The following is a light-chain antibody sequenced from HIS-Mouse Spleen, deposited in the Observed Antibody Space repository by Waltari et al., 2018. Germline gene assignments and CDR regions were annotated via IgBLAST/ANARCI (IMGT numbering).Light chain of an antibody. Sequence: SYELTQPPSVSVSPGQTARITCPGDALPKKYAYWYQHKSGQAPVLVIYEDSKRPSGSPGGLSGSSSGTMATLTISGAQVEDEADYYCYSTDSSGNHRVFDGGTKLTVL. CDR1: ALPKKY. CDR3: YSTDSSGNHRV. V-gene: IGLV3-10*01. CDR2: EDS. J-gene: IGLJ2*01.